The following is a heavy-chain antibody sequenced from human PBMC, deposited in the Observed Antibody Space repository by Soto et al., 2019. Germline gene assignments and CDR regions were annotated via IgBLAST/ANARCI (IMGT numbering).Heavy chain of an antibody. J-gene: IGHJ4*02. CDR1: GYTFTSYD. CDR2: MNPNSGNT. CDR3: PRERSSSSLDY. V-gene: IGHV1-8*01. Sequence: QVQLVQSGADVKKPGASVKVSCKASGYTFTSYDVNWVRQATGQGLEWMGWMNPNSGNTGYAQKFQRRVTMTRNTSISTAYMEPTSLTSEVTALYYCPRERSSSSLDYWGQGTLVTVSS. D-gene: IGHD6-6*01.